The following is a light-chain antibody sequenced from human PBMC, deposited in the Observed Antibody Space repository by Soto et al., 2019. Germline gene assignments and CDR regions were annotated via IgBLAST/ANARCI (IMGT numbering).Light chain of an antibody. J-gene: IGKJ1*01. V-gene: IGKV1-5*03. CDR1: QSISSW. Sequence: DIQMTQSPSTLSASVGDRVTITCRASQSISSWLAWYQQKQGKAPKLLIYKASSIESGVPSRFSGSGSGTEFTLTISSLQPDDFATYYCQQYNSYRRTFGQGTKVEIK. CDR3: QQYNSYRRT. CDR2: KAS.